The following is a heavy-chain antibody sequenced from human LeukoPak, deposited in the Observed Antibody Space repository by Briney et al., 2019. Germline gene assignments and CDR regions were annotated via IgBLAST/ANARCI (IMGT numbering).Heavy chain of an antibody. D-gene: IGHD1-26*01. J-gene: IGHJ4*02. V-gene: IGHV3-21*01. CDR2: ITSTSSYI. Sequence: GGSLRLSCAASGFTFSNYNMNWVRQAPGKGLEWVSSITSTSSYIYYADSVKGRFTISRDNAKNSLYLQMNSLRAEDTAVYYCARDRSTIVRSFDYWGQGALVTVSS. CDR1: GFTFSNYN. CDR3: ARDRSTIVRSFDY.